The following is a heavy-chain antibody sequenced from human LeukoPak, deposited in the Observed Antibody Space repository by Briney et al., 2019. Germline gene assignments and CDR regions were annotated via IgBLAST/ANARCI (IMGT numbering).Heavy chain of an antibody. J-gene: IGHJ5*02. CDR1: GGSISSYY. D-gene: IGHD6-13*01. Sequence: SETLSLTCTVSGGSISSYYWSWIRQPPGKGLEWIGYIYYSGSTNYNPSLKSRVTISVDTSKNQFSLKLSSVTAADTAVYYCARHVARVAAAGTVWWFDPWGQGTLVTVSS. CDR2: IYYSGST. CDR3: ARHVARVAAAGTVWWFDP. V-gene: IGHV4-59*08.